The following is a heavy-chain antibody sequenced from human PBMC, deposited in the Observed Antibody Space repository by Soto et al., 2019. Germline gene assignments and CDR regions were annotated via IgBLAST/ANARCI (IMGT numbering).Heavy chain of an antibody. V-gene: IGHV4-59*08. CDR2: IYHTGDT. D-gene: IGHD3-10*01. CDR3: VRQGIGDLHGLVDV. Sequence: QVQLQQSGPGLVKPSETLSLTCTVSSGPSRSHNWGWIRQPPGGGLEWIGYIYHTGDTSYNPSLSSRVTISADTSTNHISLTLRSVTAADTVVYYCVRQGIGDLHGLVDVWGQGTRVSVSS. CDR1: SGPSRSHN. J-gene: IGHJ6*02.